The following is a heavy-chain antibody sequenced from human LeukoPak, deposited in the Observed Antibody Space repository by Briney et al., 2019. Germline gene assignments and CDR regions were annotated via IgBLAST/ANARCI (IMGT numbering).Heavy chain of an antibody. V-gene: IGHV4-38-2*02. J-gene: IGHJ3*02. Sequence: PSETLSLTCTVSGYSISSGYYWGWIRQPPGKGLERIGNIYHSGSTYSNPSLKSRVIISVDTSKNQFSLKLSSVTAADTAVYWCARGAFGVLLSAFDIWGQGTMVTVSS. CDR1: GYSISSGYY. D-gene: IGHD3-3*01. CDR2: IYHSGST. CDR3: ARGAFGVLLSAFDI.